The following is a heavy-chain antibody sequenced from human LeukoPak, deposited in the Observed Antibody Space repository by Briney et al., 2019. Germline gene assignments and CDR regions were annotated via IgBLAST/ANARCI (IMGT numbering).Heavy chain of an antibody. D-gene: IGHD4-11*01. Sequence: HSGGSPRLSCAASGFTFSRYWMHWVRQAPGKGLVWVSRINTDGRTITYADSVKGRFTISRDNAKNTLYLQMNSLRAEDTAVYYCVRSAFLTTEFYFDYWGHGTLVTVSS. CDR3: VRSAFLTTEFYFDY. J-gene: IGHJ4*01. V-gene: IGHV3-74*01. CDR1: GFTFSRYW. CDR2: INTDGRTI.